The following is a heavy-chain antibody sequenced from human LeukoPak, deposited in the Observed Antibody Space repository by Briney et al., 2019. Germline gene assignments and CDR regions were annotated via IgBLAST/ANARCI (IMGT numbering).Heavy chain of an antibody. V-gene: IGHV4-61*01. J-gene: IGHJ6*02. Sequence: PSETLSLTCSVSGGSISSSTYYWSWIRQPPGKGLEWIGYIYYSGSTNYNPSLKSRVTISVDTSKNQFSLKLSSVTAADTAVYYCAGGRTTVTTLSNYGMDVWGQGTTVTVSS. CDR2: IYYSGST. CDR3: AGGRTTVTTLSNYGMDV. CDR1: GGSISSSTYY. D-gene: IGHD4-17*01.